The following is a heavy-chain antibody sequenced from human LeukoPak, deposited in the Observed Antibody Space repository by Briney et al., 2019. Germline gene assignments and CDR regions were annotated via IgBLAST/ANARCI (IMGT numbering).Heavy chain of an antibody. V-gene: IGHV4-4*02. Sequence: SETLSLTCAVSGGSISSSNWWSWIRQPPGKGLEWIGEINHSGSTNYNPSLKSRVTISVDTSKNQFSLKLSSVTAADTAVYYCARFGYDYVWGSYRQYYFDYWGQGTLVTVSS. CDR2: INHSGST. J-gene: IGHJ4*02. CDR1: GGSISSSNW. D-gene: IGHD3-16*02. CDR3: ARFGYDYVWGSYRQYYFDY.